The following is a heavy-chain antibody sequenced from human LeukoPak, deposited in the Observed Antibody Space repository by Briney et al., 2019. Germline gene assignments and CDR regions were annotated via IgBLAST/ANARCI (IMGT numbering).Heavy chain of an antibody. V-gene: IGHV3-23*01. Sequence: GGSLRLSCAASEFTFSSYAMSWVRQAPGKGLEWVSGISYSGGSTYYADSVKGRFTISRDNSKNALYLQMNSLRAEDTAVYYCAKDLYRYSYGIGPGYWGQGTLVTVSS. D-gene: IGHD5-18*01. CDR2: ISYSGGST. CDR1: EFTFSSYA. J-gene: IGHJ4*02. CDR3: AKDLYRYSYGIGPGY.